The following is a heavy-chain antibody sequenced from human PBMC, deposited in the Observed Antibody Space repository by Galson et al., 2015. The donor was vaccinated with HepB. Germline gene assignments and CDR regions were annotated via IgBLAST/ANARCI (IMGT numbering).Heavy chain of an antibody. V-gene: IGHV1-2*02. CDR3: ARDRYDCWSHYFYGMDV. CDR1: GYIFTDYY. D-gene: IGHD3-3*01. CDR2: INPISGST. J-gene: IGHJ6*02. Sequence: SVKVSCKASGYIFTDYYLHWVRQAPGQGLEWMGGINPISGSTYFAQKFKGRVTMTRDASLNTGYLELTRLTSDDTAVYYCARDRYDCWSHYFYGMDVWGQGTTVTVSS.